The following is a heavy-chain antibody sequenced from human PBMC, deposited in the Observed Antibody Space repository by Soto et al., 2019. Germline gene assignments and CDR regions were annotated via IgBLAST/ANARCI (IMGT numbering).Heavy chain of an antibody. J-gene: IGHJ6*02. CDR1: GESISSSNW. Sequence: QVQLQESGPGLVKPSGTLSLTCAVSGESISSSNWWSWVRQPPGKGLEWIGEIYHSGNTKYNPSLKSRVTISVDTSKNQFSLKLNSVTAADTAVYYCARENDFWSGPNGLDVWGQGTTVTVSS. CDR2: IYHSGNT. D-gene: IGHD3-3*01. CDR3: ARENDFWSGPNGLDV. V-gene: IGHV4-4*02.